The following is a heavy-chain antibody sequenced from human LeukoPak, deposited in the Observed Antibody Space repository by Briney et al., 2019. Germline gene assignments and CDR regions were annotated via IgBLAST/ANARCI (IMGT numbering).Heavy chain of an antibody. CDR2: MNPNSGNT. D-gene: IGHD3-3*01. CDR3: ARGSTIFGVNYNWFDP. Sequence: ASVKVSCKASGYTFTSSDINWVRQATGQGLEWMGWMNPNSGNTGYAQKFQGRVTITRNTSISTAYMELSSLRSEDTAVYYCARGSTIFGVNYNWFDPWGQGTLVTVSS. J-gene: IGHJ5*02. V-gene: IGHV1-8*03. CDR1: GYTFTSSD.